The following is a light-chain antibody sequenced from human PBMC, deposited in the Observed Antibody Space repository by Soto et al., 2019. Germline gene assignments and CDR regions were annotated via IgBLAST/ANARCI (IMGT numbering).Light chain of an antibody. V-gene: IGLV2-11*01. CDR2: DVT. Sequence: QSALTQPRSVSGSPGQSVTMSCTGTSSDVGGYNYVSWYQQDPGKAPKLMIYDVTERPSGVPDRSSGSKSGNTASLTISGLQAEDGADYYCCSYAGTYPWVVGGGTKLTVL. CDR1: SSDVGGYNY. CDR3: CSYAGTYPWV. J-gene: IGLJ3*02.